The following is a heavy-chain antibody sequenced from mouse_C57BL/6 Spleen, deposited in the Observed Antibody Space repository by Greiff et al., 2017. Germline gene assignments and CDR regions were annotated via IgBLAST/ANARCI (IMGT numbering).Heavy chain of an antibody. V-gene: IGHV1-50*01. CDR1: GYTFTSYW. CDR3: ARYYSNYLFYAMDY. CDR2: IDPSDSYT. Sequence: QVQLQQPGAELVKPGASVKLSCKASGYTFTSYWMQWVKQRPGQGLEWIGEIDPSDSYTNYNQKFKGKATLTVDTSSSTAYMQLSSLTSEDSAVYYCARYYSNYLFYAMDYWGQGTSVTVSS. D-gene: IGHD2-5*01. J-gene: IGHJ4*01.